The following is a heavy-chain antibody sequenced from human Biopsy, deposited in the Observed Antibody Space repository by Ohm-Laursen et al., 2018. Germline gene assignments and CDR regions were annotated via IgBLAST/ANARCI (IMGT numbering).Heavy chain of an antibody. CDR1: GFTFSSHA. CDR3: AKINPSSIYYNYGMDV. CDR2: IRDSGDSA. V-gene: IGHV3-23*01. Sequence: SLRLSCTASGFTFSSHAMAWVRQAPGKGLEWVSGIRDSGDSAYYADSVKGRFTISRDNAKNTLYLQMNSLRVEDTAVYYCAKINPSSIYYNYGMDVWGQGTTVTVSS. J-gene: IGHJ6*02.